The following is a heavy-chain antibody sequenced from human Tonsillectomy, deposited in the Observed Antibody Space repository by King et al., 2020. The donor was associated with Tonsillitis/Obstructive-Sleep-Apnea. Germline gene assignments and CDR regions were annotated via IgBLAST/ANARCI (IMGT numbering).Heavy chain of an antibody. CDR1: GFTFSSYA. D-gene: IGHD1-1*01. V-gene: IGHV3-23*04. Sequence: VQLVESGGGLVQPGGSLRLSCAASGFTFSSYAMSWVRQAPGKGLEGVSGISALGGSTYYGASLRGRFTNSRDNSTSTLYLQMNSLRAEDTAVYYCAKGHWSGGAFDIWGLGTMVTVSS. J-gene: IGHJ3*02. CDR2: ISALGGST. CDR3: AKGHWSGGAFDI.